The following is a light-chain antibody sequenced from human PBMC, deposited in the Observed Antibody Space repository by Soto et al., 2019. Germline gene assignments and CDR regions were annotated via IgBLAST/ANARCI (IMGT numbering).Light chain of an antibody. Sequence: EIVLTQSPATLSLSPGERATLSCRASQSVNNYLAWYQQKPGQALRLLIYDASSRATDIPARFSGSGSGTDFTLTISSLEPADFATYYCHQRSNWPLTFGGGTKVEIK. V-gene: IGKV3-11*01. CDR2: DAS. CDR1: QSVNNY. CDR3: HQRSNWPLT. J-gene: IGKJ4*01.